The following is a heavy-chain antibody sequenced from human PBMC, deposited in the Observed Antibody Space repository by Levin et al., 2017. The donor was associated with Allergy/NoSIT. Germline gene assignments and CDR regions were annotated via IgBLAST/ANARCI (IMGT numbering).Heavy chain of an antibody. CDR1: GFTFSSYG. CDR3: AKGPQYYDFWSGFNY. Sequence: GGSLRLSCAASGFTFSSYGMHWVRQAPGKGLEWVAVISYDGSNKYYADSVKGRFTISRDNSKNTLYLQMNSLRAEDTAVYYCAKGPQYYDFWSGFNYWGQGTLVTVSS. D-gene: IGHD3-3*01. CDR2: ISYDGSNK. J-gene: IGHJ4*02. V-gene: IGHV3-30*18.